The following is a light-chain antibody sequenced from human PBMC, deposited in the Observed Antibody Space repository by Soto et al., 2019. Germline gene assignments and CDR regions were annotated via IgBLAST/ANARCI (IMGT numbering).Light chain of an antibody. CDR2: RDV. CDR3: QVWDSSTLWV. J-gene: IGLJ3*02. Sequence: SYELTQPLSLSVALGQTARLTCGANNIETKNVNWYQLKPGQAPVLVIYRDVNRPSGIPERFSGSNSGNTATLTISRAQARDESDYYCQVWDSSTLWVFGGGTKVTVL. CDR1: NIETKN. V-gene: IGLV3-9*01.